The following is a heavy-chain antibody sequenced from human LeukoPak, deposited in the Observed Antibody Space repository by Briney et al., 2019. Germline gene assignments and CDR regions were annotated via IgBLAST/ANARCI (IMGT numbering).Heavy chain of an antibody. V-gene: IGHV4-4*07. CDR1: GGSISDYY. D-gene: IGHD5-12*01. CDR3: ASGVDLNYYYYGMDV. CDR2: FYTRGST. J-gene: IGHJ6*02. Sequence: SETLSLTCTVSGGSISDYYWSWIRQPAGKGLEWVGRFYTRGSTKYNPSLKSRVTMSFDTSKNQFSLKLTSVTAADTAVYYCASGVDLNYYYYGMDVWGQGTTVTVSS.